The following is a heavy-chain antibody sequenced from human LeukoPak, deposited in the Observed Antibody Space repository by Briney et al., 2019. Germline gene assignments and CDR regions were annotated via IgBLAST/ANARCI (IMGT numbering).Heavy chain of an antibody. CDR3: ARPYHNIAAAGTAVNLVEYYFDY. D-gene: IGHD6-13*01. Sequence: GASVKVSCKASGYTFTGYYMHWVRQAPGQGLEWMGWINPNSGGTNYAQKFQGRVTMTRDTSISTAYMELSRLRSDDTAVYYCARPYHNIAAAGTAVNLVEYYFDYWGQGTLVTVSS. J-gene: IGHJ4*02. CDR1: GYTFTGYY. CDR2: INPNSGGT. V-gene: IGHV1-2*02.